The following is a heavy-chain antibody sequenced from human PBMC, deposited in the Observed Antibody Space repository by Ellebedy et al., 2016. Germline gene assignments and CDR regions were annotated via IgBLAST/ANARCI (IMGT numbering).Heavy chain of an antibody. V-gene: IGHV4-34*01. D-gene: IGHD6-6*01. CDR2: IHHSGGT. J-gene: IGHJ4*02. Sequence: SETLSLTXAVHGGSFTDYLCTWIPQPPGKGLEWIGEIHHSGGTNYNPSTKSRVTISVDTSKNQFSLNLNSVTAADTAVYYCAREVIAARSAYEYWGQGTLVSVSS. CDR3: AREVIAARSAYEY. CDR1: GGSFTDYL.